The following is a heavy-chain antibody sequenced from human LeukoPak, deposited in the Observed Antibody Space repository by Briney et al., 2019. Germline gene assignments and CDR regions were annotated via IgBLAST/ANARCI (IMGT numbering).Heavy chain of an antibody. J-gene: IGHJ4*02. CDR2: INHSGST. D-gene: IGHD4-17*01. Sequence: SETLSLTCAVYGGSFSGYYWSWIRQPPGKGLEWIGEINHSGSTNYNPSLESRVTISVDTSKNQFSLKLSSVTAADTAVYYCASFYGDYGIWGQGTLVTVSS. CDR1: GGSFSGYY. CDR3: ASFYGDYGI. V-gene: IGHV4-34*01.